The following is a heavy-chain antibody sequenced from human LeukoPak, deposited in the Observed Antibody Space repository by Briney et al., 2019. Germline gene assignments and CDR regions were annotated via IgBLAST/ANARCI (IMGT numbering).Heavy chain of an antibody. D-gene: IGHD6-19*01. CDR1: GFTFSSLA. CDR3: AKGGSGWSGYFDY. V-gene: IGHV3-23*01. Sequence: SGGSLRLSCTASGFTFSSLAMTWVRQAPGKGLEWVSTIRSNGDTTYNADSVKGRFTISRDNSKNTLYLQMNSLRAEDTAVYYCAKGGSGWSGYFDYWGQGTLVTVSS. CDR2: IRSNGDTT. J-gene: IGHJ4*02.